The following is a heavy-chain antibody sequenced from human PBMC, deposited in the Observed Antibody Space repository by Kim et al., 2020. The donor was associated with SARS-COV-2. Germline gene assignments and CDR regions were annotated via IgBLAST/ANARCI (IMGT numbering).Heavy chain of an antibody. CDR1: GYSFTSYW. CDR3: ARAKYYDFWSGYDLTYFDY. D-gene: IGHD3-3*01. Sequence: GESLKISCKGSGYSFTSYWINWVRQMPGKGLEWMGRIDPSDSYTNYSPSFQGHVTISADKSISTAYLQWSSLKASDTAMYYCARAKYYDFWSGYDLTYFDYWGQGTLVTVSS. V-gene: IGHV5-10-1*01. CDR2: IDPSDSYT. J-gene: IGHJ4*02.